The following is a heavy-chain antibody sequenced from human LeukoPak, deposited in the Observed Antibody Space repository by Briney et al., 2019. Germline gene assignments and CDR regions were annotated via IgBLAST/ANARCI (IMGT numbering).Heavy chain of an antibody. CDR1: GFTFSSYW. D-gene: IGHD3-22*01. CDR2: ISGGGGST. CDR3: AKSVSYYYDTSGYFDY. V-gene: IGHV3-23*01. J-gene: IGHJ4*02. Sequence: GGSLRLSCAASGFTFSSYWMHWVRQAPGKGLEWVSTISGGGGSTYYADSVKGRFTISRDNSKNTLYLQVNNLRAEDTAVYYCAKSVSYYYDTSGYFDYWGQGTLVTVSS.